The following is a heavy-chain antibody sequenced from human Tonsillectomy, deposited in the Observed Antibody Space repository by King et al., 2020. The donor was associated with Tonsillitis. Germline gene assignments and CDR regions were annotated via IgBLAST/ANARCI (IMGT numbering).Heavy chain of an antibody. V-gene: IGHV4-61*02. D-gene: IGHD1-26*01. Sequence: VQLQESGPGLVKPSQTLSLTCSVSGGSISSGGYYWSWIRPPAGKGLEWIGRINTSGNTNYNPSLKSRVTISVDTSKNQFSLRLTSVTAADTAVYYCARGVGLLDYWGQGTLVTVSS. CDR1: GGSISSGGYY. CDR3: ARGVGLLDY. CDR2: INTSGNT. J-gene: IGHJ4*02.